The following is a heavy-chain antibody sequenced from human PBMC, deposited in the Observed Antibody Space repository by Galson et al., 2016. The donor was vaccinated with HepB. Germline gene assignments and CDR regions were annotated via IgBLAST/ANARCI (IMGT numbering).Heavy chain of an antibody. CDR2: ISDSSHTI. D-gene: IGHD6-13*01. J-gene: IGHJ4*02. CDR1: EFTFRIYS. Sequence: SLRLSCAASEFTFRIYSFNWVRQAPGKGLEWISYISDSSHTIAYADSVKGRFTISRDDAKNSVYLHMDRLRDEDTALYYCARDVPIAAADYWGQGTLVTVSS. V-gene: IGHV3-48*02. CDR3: ARDVPIAAADY.